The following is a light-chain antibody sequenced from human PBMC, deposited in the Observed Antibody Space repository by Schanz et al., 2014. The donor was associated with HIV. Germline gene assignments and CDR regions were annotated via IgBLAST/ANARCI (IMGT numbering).Light chain of an antibody. CDR1: SSQHGPPT. CDR2: DNN. Sequence: QSVLTQPPSVSAAPGQKVTISCSFRSSQHGPPTCSWYQQLPGTAPKLLIYDNNKRPSGIPDRFSGSKSGTSATLGITGLQTGDEADYYCGTSERRRSAVVFGGGTKVTVL. J-gene: IGLJ2*01. CDR3: GTSERRRSAVV. V-gene: IGLV1-51*01.